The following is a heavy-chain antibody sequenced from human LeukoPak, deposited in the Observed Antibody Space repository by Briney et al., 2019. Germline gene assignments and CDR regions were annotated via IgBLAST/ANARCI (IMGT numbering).Heavy chain of an antibody. D-gene: IGHD5-18*01. V-gene: IGHV3-33*08. J-gene: IGHJ4*02. Sequence: GGSLRLSCSASGFTFSSYGMHWVRQAPGKGLEWVAVIWYDGSNKYYADSVKGRFTISRDNSKNTLYLQMNSLRAEDTAVYYCARAEDTAMVDYWGQGTLVTVSS. CDR3: ARAEDTAMVDY. CDR2: IWYDGSNK. CDR1: GFTFSSYG.